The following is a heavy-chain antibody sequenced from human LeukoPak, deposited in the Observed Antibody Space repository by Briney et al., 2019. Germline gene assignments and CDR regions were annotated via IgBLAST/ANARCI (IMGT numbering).Heavy chain of an antibody. V-gene: IGHV3-33*01. J-gene: IGHJ3*02. CDR1: GFTFSSYG. D-gene: IGHD1-26*01. Sequence: QPGRSLRLSCAASGFTFSSYGMHWVRQAPGKGLEWVAVIWYDGSNKYYADSVKGRFTISRDNSKNTLYLQMNSLRAEDTAVYYCAQHWELGAFDIWGQGTMVTVSS. CDR3: AQHWELGAFDI. CDR2: IWYDGSNK.